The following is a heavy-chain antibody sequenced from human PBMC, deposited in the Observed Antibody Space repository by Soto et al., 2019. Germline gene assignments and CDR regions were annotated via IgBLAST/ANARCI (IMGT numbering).Heavy chain of an antibody. D-gene: IGHD5-12*01. Sequence: QVQLVQSGAEVKKPGSSVKVSCKASGGTFSSYAISWVRQAPGQGLEWMGGIIPIFGTANYAQKFQGRVTITADESTSTAYMELSRLGSEDTAVYYCAIPRRMVSTSYFDYWGQGTLVTVSS. J-gene: IGHJ4*02. CDR1: GGTFSSYA. V-gene: IGHV1-69*12. CDR2: IIPIFGTA. CDR3: AIPRRMVSTSYFDY.